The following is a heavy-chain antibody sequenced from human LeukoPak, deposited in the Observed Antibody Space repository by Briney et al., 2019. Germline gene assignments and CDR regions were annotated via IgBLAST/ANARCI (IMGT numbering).Heavy chain of an antibody. V-gene: IGHV4-59*01. D-gene: IGHD3-22*01. CDR1: GGSISSYY. CDR3: AGTYYYDSSGPGFDL. CDR2: IYYSGST. Sequence: SGTLSLTCTVSGGSISSYYWSWIRQPPGKGLEWIGYIYYSGSTNYNPSLKSRVTISVDTSKNQFSLKLSSVTAADTAVYYCAGTYYYDSSGPGFDLWGRGTLVTVSS. J-gene: IGHJ2*01.